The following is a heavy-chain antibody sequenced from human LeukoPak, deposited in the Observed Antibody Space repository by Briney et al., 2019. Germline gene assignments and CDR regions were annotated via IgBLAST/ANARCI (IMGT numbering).Heavy chain of an antibody. CDR2: ISGSGGRT. J-gene: IGHJ6*03. CDR1: GFTFSSYA. D-gene: IGHD2-8*01. Sequence: GGSLRLSCAASGFTFSSYAMSWVRQAPGKGLEWVSLISGSGGRTYYADSVKGRFTISRDNSKNTVYLQMNSLRAEDTAVYFCAKGGLFDTLGVWGPLKDYYYSYYMDVWGKGTTVTVSS. V-gene: IGHV3-23*01. CDR3: AKGGLFDTLGVWGPLKDYYYSYYMDV.